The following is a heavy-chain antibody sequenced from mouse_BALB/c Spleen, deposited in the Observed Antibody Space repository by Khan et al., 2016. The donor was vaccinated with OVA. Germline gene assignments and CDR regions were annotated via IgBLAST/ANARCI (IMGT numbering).Heavy chain of an antibody. D-gene: IGHD1-1*01. CDR2: ISYSGST. Sequence: EVQLQESGPGLLKPSQSLSLTCTVTGYSITSDYAWNWIRQFPGNKLEWIAYISYSGSTTYSPYLRSRISITRDTSKNQFLLQLNSVTTEDTSTYYSASARFLLRYPYSFVYWAQCTSLPVPT. CDR3: ASARFLLRYPYSFVY. V-gene: IGHV3-2*02. J-gene: IGHJ2*02. CDR1: GYSITSDYA.